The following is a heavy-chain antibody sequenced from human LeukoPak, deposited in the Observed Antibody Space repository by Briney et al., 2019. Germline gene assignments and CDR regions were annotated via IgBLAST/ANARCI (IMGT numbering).Heavy chain of an antibody. V-gene: IGHV3-30-3*01. CDR1: GFTFSSYA. CDR3: ARDQSRGSPGVVDY. D-gene: IGHD7-27*01. J-gene: IGHJ4*02. Sequence: GGSLRLSCAASGFTFSSYAMHWVRQAPGKGLEWVAVISYDGSNKYYADSVKGRFTISRDNSKNTLYLQMNSLRAEDTAVYYCARDQSRGSPGVVDYWGQGTLVTVSS. CDR2: ISYDGSNK.